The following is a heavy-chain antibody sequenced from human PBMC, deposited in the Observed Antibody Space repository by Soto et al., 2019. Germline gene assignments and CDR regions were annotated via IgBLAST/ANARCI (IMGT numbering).Heavy chain of an antibody. V-gene: IGHV1-8*01. CDR1: GYTFTNYD. CDR2: MNPNSGNT. J-gene: IGHJ4*02. D-gene: IGHD3-10*01. CDR3: GFGSGSIRWNY. Sequence: QVQLVQSGADVKKPGASVKVSCKASGYTFTNYDINWVRQATGQGLEWMGWMNPNSGNTGYAQKFQGRVTMTRNTSINTAYMELSSLRYEDTAVYYCGFGSGSIRWNYWGQGTPVTVSS.